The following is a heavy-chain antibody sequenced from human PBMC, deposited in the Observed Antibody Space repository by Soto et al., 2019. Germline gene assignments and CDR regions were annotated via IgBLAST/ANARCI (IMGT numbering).Heavy chain of an antibody. CDR3: ARHSPDFDWLSQFDY. CDR2: IYYFGST. CDR1: GGSISSYY. J-gene: IGHJ4*02. V-gene: IGHV4-59*08. Sequence: SETLSLTCTVSGGSISSYYWSWIRQPPGKGLEWIGYIYYFGSTNYNPSLKSRVTILVDTFKSQLTLKLTSVTAADTAVYYCARHSPDFDWLSQFDYWGQGTLVTVSS. D-gene: IGHD3-9*01.